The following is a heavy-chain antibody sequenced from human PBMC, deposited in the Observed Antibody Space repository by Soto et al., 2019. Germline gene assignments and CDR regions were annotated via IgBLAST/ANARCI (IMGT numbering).Heavy chain of an antibody. CDR3: AMRKRGSPGYEY. CDR1: GFTFSMYW. V-gene: IGHV3-7*01. Sequence: EVQLVESGGGLVQPGGSLRLSCAASGFTFSMYWMSWVRQAPGKGLEWVANIKEDGSEKYYVDSVKGRFTISRDNAKNSLYLQMSSLRAEDTAVYYCAMRKRGSPGYEYWGQGTLVIVSS. J-gene: IGHJ4*02. D-gene: IGHD5-12*01. CDR2: IKEDGSEK.